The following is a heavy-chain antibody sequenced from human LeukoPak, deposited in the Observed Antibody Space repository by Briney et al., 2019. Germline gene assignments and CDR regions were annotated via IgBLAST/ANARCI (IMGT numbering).Heavy chain of an antibody. V-gene: IGHV4-31*03. CDR2: IYYSGST. D-gene: IGHD2-2*01. CDR3: ARVGSTTLLYYFDY. Sequence: RPSETLSLTCTVSGFSISSGGYDWGWIRQHPGKGLEWIVYIYYSGSTYYNPFLKSRVTISVDTSKNQFSLKLSSVTAADTAVYYCARVGSTTLLYYFDYWGQGTLVTVSS. CDR1: GFSISSGGYD. J-gene: IGHJ4*02.